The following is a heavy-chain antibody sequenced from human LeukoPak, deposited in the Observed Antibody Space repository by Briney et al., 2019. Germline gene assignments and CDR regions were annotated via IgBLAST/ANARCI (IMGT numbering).Heavy chain of an antibody. J-gene: IGHJ4*02. V-gene: IGHV4-39*01. CDR1: GGSISSSSYY. CDR3: ARHSSGRYYYFDY. CDR2: IYYSGST. D-gene: IGHD6-19*01. Sequence: PSETLSLTCTVSGGSISSSSYYWGWIRQPPGKGLEWIGSIYYSGSTYYNPSLKSRVTISVDTSKNQSSLKLSSVTAADTAVYYCARHSSGRYYYFDYWGQGTLVTVSS.